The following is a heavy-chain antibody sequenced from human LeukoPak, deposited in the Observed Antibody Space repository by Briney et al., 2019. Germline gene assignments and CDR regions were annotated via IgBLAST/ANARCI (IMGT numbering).Heavy chain of an antibody. CDR3: AREEGSKSSWYEY. CDR1: GGSISSSSYY. Sequence: SETLSLTCTVSGGSISSSSYYWGWIRQPPGKGLEWIGSIYYSGSTYYNPSLKSRVTISVDTSKNQFSLELSSVTAADTAVYYCAREEGSKSSWYEYWGQGTLVTVSS. V-gene: IGHV4-39*07. D-gene: IGHD6-13*01. J-gene: IGHJ4*02. CDR2: IYYSGST.